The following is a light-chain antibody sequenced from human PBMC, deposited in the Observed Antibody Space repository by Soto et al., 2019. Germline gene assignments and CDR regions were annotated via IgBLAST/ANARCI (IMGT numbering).Light chain of an antibody. V-gene: IGKV1-5*01. J-gene: IGKJ1*01. CDR2: DAS. Sequence: DIQMTQSPSTLSASVGDRVTITCRASQSISSWLAWYQQKPGKAPKLLIYDASSLESGVPSRFSGSGSGTECTLTISSLQPDDFATYSCQQYNSYSGTFGQGTKVEIK. CDR1: QSISSW. CDR3: QQYNSYSGT.